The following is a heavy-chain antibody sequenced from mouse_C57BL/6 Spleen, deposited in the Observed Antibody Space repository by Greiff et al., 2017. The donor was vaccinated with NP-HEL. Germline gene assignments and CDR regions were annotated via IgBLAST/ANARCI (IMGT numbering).Heavy chain of an antibody. CDR2: IDPADSYT. CDR3: AGGVTPFDY. D-gene: IGHD2-2*01. CDR1: GYTFTSYW. V-gene: IGHV1-59*01. J-gene: IGHJ2*01. Sequence: VQLQQPGAELVRPGTSVKFSCKASGYTFTSYWMHWVKQRPGQGLEWIGVIDPADSYTNYNQKFKGKATLPVDKSSSTAYMQLSSLTSEDSAVYYCAGGVTPFDYWGQGTTLTVSS.